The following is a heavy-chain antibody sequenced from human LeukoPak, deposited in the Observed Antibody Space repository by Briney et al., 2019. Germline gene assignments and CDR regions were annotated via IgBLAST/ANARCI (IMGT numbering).Heavy chain of an antibody. CDR3: AKGSDYYGTLYYFDY. D-gene: IGHD3-10*01. V-gene: IGHV3-74*01. CDR1: GFTFSSYW. J-gene: IGHJ4*02. Sequence: PGGSLRLSCVASGFTFSSYWMHWVRQAPGKGLVWVSRINSDGSTTSYADSVKGRFTISRDNSKNTLYLQMNSLRAEDTAVYYCAKGSDYYGTLYYFDYWGQGTLVTVSS. CDR2: INSDGSTT.